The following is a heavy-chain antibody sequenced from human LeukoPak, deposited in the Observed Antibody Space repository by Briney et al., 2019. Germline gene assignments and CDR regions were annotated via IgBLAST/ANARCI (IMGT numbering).Heavy chain of an antibody. CDR2: IYSVGST. V-gene: IGHV3-66*02. J-gene: IGHJ6*02. D-gene: IGHD1-7*01. CDR1: GFTVSSNY. CDR3: ARGGWNLGLYHYGMDV. Sequence: GGSLRLSCAASGFTVSSNYMSWVRQAPGKWLEGVSVIYSVGSTYYAHSVKGRFTISRDNSNNTLYLQMNRLRAEETAVYYCARGGWNLGLYHYGMDVWGQGTTVTVSS.